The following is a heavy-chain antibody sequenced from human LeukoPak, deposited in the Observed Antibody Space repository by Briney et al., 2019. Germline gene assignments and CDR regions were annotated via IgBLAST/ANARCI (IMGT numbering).Heavy chain of an antibody. Sequence: PSETLSLTCTVSGDSVNSGSYYWNWIRQPPGKGLEWIGYVYYSGSTYYNPSLKSRVTMSVDTSKNQFSLKLSSVTAADTAVFYCARDRSGIAADWGQGILVTVSS. CDR3: ARDRSGIAAD. J-gene: IGHJ4*02. CDR1: GDSVNSGSYY. CDR2: VYYSGST. D-gene: IGHD6-25*01. V-gene: IGHV4-61*01.